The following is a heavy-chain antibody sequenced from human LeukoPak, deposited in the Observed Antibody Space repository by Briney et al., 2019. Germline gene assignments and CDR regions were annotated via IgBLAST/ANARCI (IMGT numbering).Heavy chain of an antibody. V-gene: IGHV1-2*06. CDR2: INPDSGGT. CDR1: GYTFTGYY. CDR3: ARRKGEPNIFDY. J-gene: IGHJ4*02. Sequence: ASVKVSCKASGYTFTGYYIHWVRQAPGQGLEWMGRINPDSGGTNYAQKFQGTVTMTRDTSISTAYMELSRLRSDDTAVYYCARRKGEPNIFDYWGQGTLVTVSS. D-gene: IGHD3-16*01.